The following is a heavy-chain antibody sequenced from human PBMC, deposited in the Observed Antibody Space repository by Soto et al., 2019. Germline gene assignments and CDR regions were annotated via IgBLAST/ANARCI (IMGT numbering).Heavy chain of an antibody. V-gene: IGHV3-21*01. CDR2: ISSSSSYI. D-gene: IGHD2-2*01. J-gene: IGHJ5*02. CDR3: ARVVVVVPAAVSHFDP. CDR1: GFTFSSYS. Sequence: PGGSLRLSCAASGFTFSSYSMNWVRQAPGKGLEWVSSISSSSSYIYYADSVKGRFTISRDNAKNSLYLQMNSLRAEDTAVYYCARVVVVVPAAVSHFDPWGQGTLVTVSS.